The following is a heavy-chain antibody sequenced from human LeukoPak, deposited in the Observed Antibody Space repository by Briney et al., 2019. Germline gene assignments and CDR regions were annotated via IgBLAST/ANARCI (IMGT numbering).Heavy chain of an antibody. Sequence: GGSLRLSCAASEFSVGSNYMTWVRQAPGKGLEWVSLIYSGGSTYYADSVKGRFTISRDNSKNTLYLQMNSLRAEDTAVYYCAKVLEQLWFLDAFDIWGQGTMVTVSS. D-gene: IGHD5-18*01. V-gene: IGHV3-66*01. J-gene: IGHJ3*02. CDR1: EFSVGSNY. CDR3: AKVLEQLWFLDAFDI. CDR2: IYSGGST.